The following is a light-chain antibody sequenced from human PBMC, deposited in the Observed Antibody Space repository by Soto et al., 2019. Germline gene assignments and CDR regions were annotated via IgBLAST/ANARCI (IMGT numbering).Light chain of an antibody. J-gene: IGLJ1*01. CDR2: RNN. Sequence: QSVLPQPPSASVTPRQGVTNSCSGSTSTIGSNYVYCYHQLPGTAPKLLIYRNNQRPSGVPDRFSGSKSDTSASLAISRLRSDDEADYYCSLPPTRGTRVFGTRPKVTVL. CDR3: SLPPTRGTRV. CDR1: TSTIGSNY. V-gene: IGLV1-47*01.